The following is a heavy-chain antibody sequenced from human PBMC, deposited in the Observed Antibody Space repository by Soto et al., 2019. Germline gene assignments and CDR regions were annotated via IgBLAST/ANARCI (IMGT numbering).Heavy chain of an antibody. CDR1: GFTFSSYG. D-gene: IGHD3-16*02. Sequence: GGSLRLSCAASGFTFSSYGMHWVRQAPGKGLEWVAVISYDGSNKYYADSVKGRFTISRDNSKNTLYLQMNSLRAEDTAVYYCAKDGSYYDYIWGSYRAYFDYWGQGTLVTVSS. CDR2: ISYDGSNK. CDR3: AKDGSYYDYIWGSYRAYFDY. J-gene: IGHJ4*02. V-gene: IGHV3-30*18.